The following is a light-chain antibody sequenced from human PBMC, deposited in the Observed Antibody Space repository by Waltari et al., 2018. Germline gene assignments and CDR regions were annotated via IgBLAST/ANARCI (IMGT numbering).Light chain of an antibody. V-gene: IGLV1-51*01. CDR3: GTWDTSLGAGV. CDR2: DNN. CDR1: SSNIGNNY. Sequence: QSVLTQPPSVSAAPGQKVTISCSGSSSNIGNNYVSWYQQLPGTAPKLLIYDNNKRPSGIPDRFSGSKSGTSATLGITVLQTGDEADYYCGTWDTSLGAGVFGGGTQLTVL. J-gene: IGLJ7*01.